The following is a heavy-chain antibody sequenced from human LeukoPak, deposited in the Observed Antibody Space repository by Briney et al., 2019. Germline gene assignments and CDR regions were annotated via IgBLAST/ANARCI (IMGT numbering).Heavy chain of an antibody. D-gene: IGHD4-17*01. Sequence: ASVKVSCKACGYTFTGYYMHWVRQARGQGLEWMGWINPNSGGTNYAQKFQGRVTMTRDTSISTAYMELSRLRSDDTAVYYCARVDYGDYPFDYWGQGTLVTVSS. V-gene: IGHV1-2*02. CDR2: INPNSGGT. J-gene: IGHJ4*02. CDR1: GYTFTGYY. CDR3: ARVDYGDYPFDY.